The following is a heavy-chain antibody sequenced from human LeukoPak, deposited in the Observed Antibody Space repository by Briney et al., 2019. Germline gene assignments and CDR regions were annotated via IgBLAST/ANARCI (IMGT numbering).Heavy chain of an antibody. CDR3: AREYGDYEGVSSAFDI. CDR2: INPSGGST. J-gene: IGHJ3*02. Sequence: ASVKVSCKASGYTFTSYYMHWVRQAPGQGLEWMGIINPSGGSTSYAQKFQGRVTMTRDTSTSTVYMELSSLRSEDTAVYYCAREYGDYEGVSSAFDIWGQGTMVTVPS. CDR1: GYTFTSYY. V-gene: IGHV1-46*01. D-gene: IGHD4-17*01.